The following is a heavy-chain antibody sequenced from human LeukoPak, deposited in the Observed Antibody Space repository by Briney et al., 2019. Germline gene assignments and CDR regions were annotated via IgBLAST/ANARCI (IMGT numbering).Heavy chain of an antibody. Sequence: SQTLSLTCDISGDSVSSNSAAWNWIRQSPSRGLEWLGRKYFRSKWYNDYAPSVKSRIVVNPDTSKNHFSLQLNSVTPEDTAVYYCVRDPGNWFDPWGQGILVTVS. J-gene: IGHJ5*02. CDR1: GDSVSSNSAA. CDR3: VRDPGNWFDP. D-gene: IGHD2-8*02. CDR2: KYFRSKWYN. V-gene: IGHV6-1*01.